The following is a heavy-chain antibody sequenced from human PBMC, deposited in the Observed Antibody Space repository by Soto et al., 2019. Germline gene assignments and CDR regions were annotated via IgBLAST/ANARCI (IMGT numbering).Heavy chain of an antibody. Sequence: QVQLQESGPGLVKPSQTLSLTCTVSGGSISSGGYYWSWIRQHPGKGLEWIGYIYYSGSTYYHPSLKRRVTISVDTSKNQFSLKLSSVTAADTAVYYCARFPYDFWSGYYIDWFDPWGQGTLVTVSS. CDR2: IYYSGST. V-gene: IGHV4-31*03. J-gene: IGHJ5*02. CDR3: ARFPYDFWSGYYIDWFDP. CDR1: GGSISSGGYY. D-gene: IGHD3-3*01.